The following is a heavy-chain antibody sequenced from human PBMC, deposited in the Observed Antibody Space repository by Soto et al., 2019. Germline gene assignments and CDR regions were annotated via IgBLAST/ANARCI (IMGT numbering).Heavy chain of an antibody. V-gene: IGHV4-4*02. CDR1: SGSISSSNW. CDR2: IYHSGST. CDR3: ASLQIIAAAGTSYFDY. D-gene: IGHD6-13*01. Sequence: PSETLSLTCAVSSGSISSSNWWSWVRQPPGKGLEWIGEIYHSGSTNYNPSLKSRVTISVDKSKNQFSLKLSSVTAADTAVYYCASLQIIAAAGTSYFDYWGQGTLVTVSS. J-gene: IGHJ4*02.